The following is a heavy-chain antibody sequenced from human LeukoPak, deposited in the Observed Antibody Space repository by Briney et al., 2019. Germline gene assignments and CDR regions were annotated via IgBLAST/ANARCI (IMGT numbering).Heavy chain of an antibody. J-gene: IGHJ4*02. V-gene: IGHV4-39*01. CDR2: IHYTGNT. D-gene: IGHD3-22*01. Sequence: SETLSLTCTVSGGPISSDNYYWGWIRRPPGKGLEWIGSIHYTGNTYDNPSLKSRVTISVDTSRNQVSLKLTSVTAADTAVYYCARLLYDGNGFYYFDCWGQGTLVTVSS. CDR3: ARLLYDGNGFYYFDC. CDR1: GGPISSDNYY.